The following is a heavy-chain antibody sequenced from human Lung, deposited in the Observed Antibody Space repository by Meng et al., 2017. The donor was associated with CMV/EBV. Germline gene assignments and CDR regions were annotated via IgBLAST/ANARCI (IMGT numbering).Heavy chain of an antibody. CDR2: INHSGST. Sequence: SFSGYYWSWIRQHTGKGLEWIGEINHSGSTNYNPSLKSRVTISVDTSKNQFSLKLSSVTAADTAVYYCARATLYCSGGSCYTNWFDPWGQGTLVTVSS. D-gene: IGHD2-15*01. V-gene: IGHV4-34*01. J-gene: IGHJ5*02. CDR1: SFSGYY. CDR3: ARATLYCSGGSCYTNWFDP.